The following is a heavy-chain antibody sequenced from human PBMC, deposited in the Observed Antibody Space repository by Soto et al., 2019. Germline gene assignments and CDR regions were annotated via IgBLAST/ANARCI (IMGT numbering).Heavy chain of an antibody. CDR3: ALCPEYSSSSMYDF. CDR2: IYYSGST. Sequence: PSETLSLTCTVSGGSISSSSYYWGWIRQPPGKGLEWIGSIYYSGSTYYNPSLKSRVTISVDTSKNQFSLKLSSVTAADTAVYYCALCPEYSSSSMYDFWGHGTLVTASS. D-gene: IGHD6-6*01. J-gene: IGHJ4*01. CDR1: GGSISSSSYY. V-gene: IGHV4-39*01.